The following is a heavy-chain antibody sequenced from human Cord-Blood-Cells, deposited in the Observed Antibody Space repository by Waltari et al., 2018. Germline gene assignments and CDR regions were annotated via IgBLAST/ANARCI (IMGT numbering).Heavy chain of an antibody. V-gene: IGHV1-2*02. Sequence: QVQLVQSGAEVKKPGASVKVSCKASGYTFTGYYMHWVRQAPGQGLEWMGWINPNSGGTNYAQKFQGRVTMTRDTSISTAYMELSRLRSDDTAVYYCAGGTYYYDSSGYYSGYFQHWGQGTLVTVSS. CDR1: GYTFTGYY. CDR3: AGGTYYYDSSGYYSGYFQH. J-gene: IGHJ1*01. CDR2: INPNSGGT. D-gene: IGHD3-22*01.